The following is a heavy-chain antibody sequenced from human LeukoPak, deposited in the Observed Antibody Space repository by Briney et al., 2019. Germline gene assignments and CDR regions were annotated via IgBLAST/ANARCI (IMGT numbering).Heavy chain of an antibody. CDR2: IYYSGST. J-gene: IGHJ4*02. V-gene: IGHV4-39*01. CDR3: ARVVPWRFYY. Sequence: SETLSLTCTVSGGSISSSSYYWGWIRQPPGKGLEWIESIYYSGSTYYTPSLKSRVTISVDTSKNQFSLKLSSVAAADTAVYYCARVVPWRFYYSGPGTLFTVSS. D-gene: IGHD2-15*01. CDR1: GGSISSSSYY.